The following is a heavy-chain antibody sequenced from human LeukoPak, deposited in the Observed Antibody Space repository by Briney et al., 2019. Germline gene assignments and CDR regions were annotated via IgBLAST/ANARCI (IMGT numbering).Heavy chain of an antibody. V-gene: IGHV1-69*04. CDR3: ARSHVHGYYFDY. D-gene: IGHD3-16*01. CDR1: GGTFSSYA. J-gene: IGHJ4*02. Sequence: SVKVSCKASGGTFSSYAISWVRQAPGQGLEWMGRIIPILGIANYAQKFQGRVTITADKSTSTAYMELSSLRSEDTAVYYCARSHVHGYYFDYWGQGTLVTVSS. CDR2: IIPILGIA.